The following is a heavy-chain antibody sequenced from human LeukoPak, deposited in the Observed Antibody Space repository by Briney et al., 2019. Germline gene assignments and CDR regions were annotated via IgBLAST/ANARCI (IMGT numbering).Heavy chain of an antibody. CDR2: INPSGGTT. D-gene: IGHD6-13*01. Sequence: ASVKVSCKASGDTFTSDYMHWVRQAPGQGLEWMGIINPSGGTTTYAQRFQGRVTMTRDMSTSTVYMELSSLRSEDTAVYYCARERGSCDYWGQGTLVTVSS. CDR3: ARERGSCDY. CDR1: GDTFTSDY. J-gene: IGHJ4*02. V-gene: IGHV1-46*01.